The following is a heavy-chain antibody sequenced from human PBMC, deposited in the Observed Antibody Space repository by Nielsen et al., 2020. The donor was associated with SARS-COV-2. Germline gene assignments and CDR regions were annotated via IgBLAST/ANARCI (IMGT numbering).Heavy chain of an antibody. CDR1: GGSISSSSYY. D-gene: IGHD3-16*02. CDR2: IYYSGST. V-gene: IGHV4-39*07. J-gene: IGHJ3*02. Sequence: SETLSLTCTVSGGSISSSSYYWGWIHQPPGKGLEWIGSIYYSGSTYYNPSLKSRVTISVDTSKNQFSLKLSSVTAADTAVYYCARRITFGGVIVNDAFDIWGQGTMVTVSS. CDR3: ARRITFGGVIVNDAFDI.